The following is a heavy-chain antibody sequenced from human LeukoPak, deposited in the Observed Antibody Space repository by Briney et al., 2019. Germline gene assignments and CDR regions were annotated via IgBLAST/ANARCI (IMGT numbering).Heavy chain of an antibody. D-gene: IGHD2-2*03. CDR2: IYYSGST. CDR1: GGSISSYY. CDR3: ARAYGYCSSTSCLYYYYGMDV. V-gene: IGHV4-59*01. Sequence: SSETLSLTCTVSGGSISSYYWSWIRQPPGKGLEWIGYIYYSGSTNYNPSLKSRVTISVDTSKNQFSLKLSSVTAADTAVYYCARAYGYCSSTSCLYYYYGMDVWGQGTTVTASS. J-gene: IGHJ6*02.